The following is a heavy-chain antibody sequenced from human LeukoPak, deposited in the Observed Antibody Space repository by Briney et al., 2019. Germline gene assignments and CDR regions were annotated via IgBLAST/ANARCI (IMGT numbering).Heavy chain of an antibody. CDR2: MNPNSGNT. D-gene: IGHD2-8*01. V-gene: IGHV1-8*01. J-gene: IGHJ3*01. CDR1: GYTFTSYD. CDR3: ERGLAPLQGYCTNGVYPMYP. Sequence: ASVKVSCKASGYTFTSYDINWVRQATGQGLEWMGWMNPNSGNTGYAQKLQGRVTMTRNTSISTAYMELRSLRSEDTDVYYCERGLAPLQGYCTNGVYPMYPWGQGTMVTVSS.